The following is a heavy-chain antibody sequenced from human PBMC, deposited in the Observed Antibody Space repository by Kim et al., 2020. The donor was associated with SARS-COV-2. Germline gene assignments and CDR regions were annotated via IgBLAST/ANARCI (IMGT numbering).Heavy chain of an antibody. CDR2: IYYSGST. CDR1: GGSISSSSYY. D-gene: IGHD6-13*01. CDR3: ARVPPTREQQLVRNWYFDL. J-gene: IGHJ2*01. V-gene: IGHV4-39*01. Sequence: SETLSLTCTVSGGSISSSSYYWGWIRQPPGKGLEWFGSIYYSGSTYYNPSLKSRVTISVDTSKNQFSLKLSSVTAADTAVYYCARVPPTREQQLVRNWYFDLWGRGTPVPGSS.